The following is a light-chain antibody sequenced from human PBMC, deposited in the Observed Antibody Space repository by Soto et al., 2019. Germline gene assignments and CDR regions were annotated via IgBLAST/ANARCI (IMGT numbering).Light chain of an antibody. V-gene: IGKV3-11*01. CDR3: QQRSNWLIT. J-gene: IGKJ5*01. CDR2: DAS. CDR1: QSVSSY. Sequence: EIVLTQSPATLSLSPGERATLSCRASQSVSSYLAWYQQKPGQAPRLLIYDASTMDTGIPARISGSGSATVFTLTISCLEPEDFAVYYCQQRSNWLITFGQGTRLEIK.